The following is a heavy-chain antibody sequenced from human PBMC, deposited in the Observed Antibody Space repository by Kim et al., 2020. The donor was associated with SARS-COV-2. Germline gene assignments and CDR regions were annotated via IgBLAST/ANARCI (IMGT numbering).Heavy chain of an antibody. CDR3: ARDAAGTFLFDY. J-gene: IGHJ4*02. Sequence: YYADSVKGRFTISRDNSKNTLYLQMNSLRAEDTAVYYCARDAAGTFLFDYWGQGTLVTVSS. D-gene: IGHD1-1*01. V-gene: IGHV3-30*01.